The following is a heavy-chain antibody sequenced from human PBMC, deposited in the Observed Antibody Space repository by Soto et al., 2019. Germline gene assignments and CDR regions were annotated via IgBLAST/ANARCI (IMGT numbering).Heavy chain of an antibody. D-gene: IGHD3-3*01. V-gene: IGHV4-34*01. CDR1: GGSFSGYY. Sequence: SETLSLTCAVYGGSFSGYYWSWIRQPPGKGLEWIGEINHSGSTNYNPSLKSRVTISVDTSKNQFSLKLSSVTAADTAVYYCARGGCYDFWSGYRPPYYCGSGSLCYFDYWGQGTLVTVSS. J-gene: IGHJ4*02. CDR2: INHSGST. CDR3: ARGGCYDFWSGYRPPYYCGSGSLCYFDY.